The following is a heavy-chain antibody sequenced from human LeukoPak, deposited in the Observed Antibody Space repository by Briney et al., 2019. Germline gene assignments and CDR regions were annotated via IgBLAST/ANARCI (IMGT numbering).Heavy chain of an antibody. J-gene: IGHJ4*02. Sequence: GGSQRLSCVASGFSFNGDWMNWVRQAPGNGLEWVANIKPDGIQKYYVDSVKGRFTISRDNAEKSLFLQMNSLRAEDTAVYYCVRDGPAFLDFDYWGQGTLVTVSS. V-gene: IGHV3-7*01. CDR1: GFSFNGDW. CDR3: VRDGPAFLDFDY. CDR2: IKPDGIQK. D-gene: IGHD2-2*01.